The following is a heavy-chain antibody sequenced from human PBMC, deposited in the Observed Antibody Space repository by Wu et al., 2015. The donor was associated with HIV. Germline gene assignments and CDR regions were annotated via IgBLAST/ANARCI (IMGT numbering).Heavy chain of an antibody. CDR2: IIPAFGTT. Sequence: QVQLAQSGAEVKKPGSSVKVSCKASGDTFSNYAINWVRQAPGQGLEWMGGIIPAFGTTDYAGKFQGRVTISADDSTSTAYMELKRLTSEDTAVYYCARPWQLRNGWPFFDYWGQGTLVTVSS. D-gene: IGHD4-23*01. CDR3: ARPWQLRNGWPFFDY. J-gene: IGHJ4*02. V-gene: IGHV1-69*12. CDR1: GDTFSNYA.